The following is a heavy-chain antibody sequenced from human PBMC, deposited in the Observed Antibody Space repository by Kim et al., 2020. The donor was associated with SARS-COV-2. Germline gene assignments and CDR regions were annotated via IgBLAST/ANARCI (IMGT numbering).Heavy chain of an antibody. CDR3: ARQGIVPRLADY. Sequence: YSPSFQGQVTISADKSISTAYLQWSSLKASDTAMYYCARQGIVPRLADYWGQGTLVTVSS. D-gene: IGHD2-2*01. J-gene: IGHJ4*02. V-gene: IGHV5-51*01.